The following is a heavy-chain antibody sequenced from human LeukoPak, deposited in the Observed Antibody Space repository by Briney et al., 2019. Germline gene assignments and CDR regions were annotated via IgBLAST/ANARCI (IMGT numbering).Heavy chain of an antibody. CDR3: AKVQIGELPRTALDY. V-gene: IGHV1-18*01. CDR1: GYTFTSYG. J-gene: IGHJ4*02. CDR2: ISAYNGNT. Sequence: ASVKVSCKASGYTFTSYGISWVRQAPGQGLEWMGWISAYNGNTNYAQKLQGRVTMTTDTSTSTAYMELRSLRSDDTAVYYCAKVQIGELPRTALDYWGQGTLVTVSS. D-gene: IGHD1-26*01.